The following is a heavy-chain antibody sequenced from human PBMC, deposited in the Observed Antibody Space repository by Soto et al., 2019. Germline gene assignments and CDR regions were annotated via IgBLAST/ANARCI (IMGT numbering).Heavy chain of an antibody. Sequence: QVQLQESGPGLVKPSQTLSLTCTVSGGSISSGGYYWSWIRQHPGKGLEWIGYIYYSGSTYYNPSLRSGVTISVDTSKNQFSLKLSSVTAADTAVYYCAIRARNNWFDPWGQGTLVTVSS. CDR2: IYYSGST. V-gene: IGHV4-31*03. CDR3: AIRARNNWFDP. J-gene: IGHJ5*02. CDR1: GGSISSGGYY. D-gene: IGHD2-2*02.